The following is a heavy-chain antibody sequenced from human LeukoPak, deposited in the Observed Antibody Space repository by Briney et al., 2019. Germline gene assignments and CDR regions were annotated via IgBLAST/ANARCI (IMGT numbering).Heavy chain of an antibody. V-gene: IGHV4-4*07. CDR1: GGSISSYY. J-gene: IGHJ6*02. D-gene: IGHD1-20*01. CDR2: IYTSGST. CDR3: ARDAKRISGTTYYYGMDV. Sequence: PLETLSLTCTVSGGSISSYYWSWIRQPAGKGLEWIGRIYTSGSTNYNPSLKSRVSMSVDTSKNQFSLKLTSVTAADTAVYYCARDAKRISGTTYYYGMDVWGQGTTVTVSS.